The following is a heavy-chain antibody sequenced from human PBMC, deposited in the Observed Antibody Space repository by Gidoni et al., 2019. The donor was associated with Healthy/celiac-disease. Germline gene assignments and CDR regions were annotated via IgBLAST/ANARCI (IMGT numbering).Heavy chain of an antibody. CDR1: GGTCRSYA. D-gene: IGHD2-8*01. V-gene: IGHV1-69*01. CDR2: IIPIFGTA. Sequence: QVQLVQSGAEVKKPGSSVKVSCKASGGTCRSYAISWVRQAPGQGLEWMGGIIPIFGTANYAQKFQGRVTITADEATSTAYMELSSLRSEDTAVYYCARSNTPYYYYYYMDVWGKGTTVTVSS. CDR3: ARSNTPYYYYYYMDV. J-gene: IGHJ6*03.